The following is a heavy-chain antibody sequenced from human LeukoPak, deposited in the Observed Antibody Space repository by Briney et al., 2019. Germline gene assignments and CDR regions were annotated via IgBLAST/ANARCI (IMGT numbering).Heavy chain of an antibody. D-gene: IGHD4-17*01. CDR2: ISGSGYTT. J-gene: IGHJ4*02. V-gene: IGHV3-23*01. CDR1: AFAFRTYA. Sequence: GGSLRLSCAASAFAFRTYAMSWVRQAPGKGLEWVSAISGSGYTTYYAGSVTGRFTISRDNSKNTLFLQMNSLRAEDTAVYYCAKDHTYGDYSVGYFDHWGQGTLVTVSS. CDR3: AKDHTYGDYSVGYFDH.